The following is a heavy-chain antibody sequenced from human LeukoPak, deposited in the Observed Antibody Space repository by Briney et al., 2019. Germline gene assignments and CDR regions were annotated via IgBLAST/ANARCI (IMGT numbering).Heavy chain of an antibody. Sequence: GGSLRLSCVTSGFTFSRYGMSWVRQAPGKGLEWVSAISGSGGSTYYADSVKGQFTISRDNSKNMLYMQMNSLIAEDTAVYYCAKPWREDGDFWSFDYWGRGTLVTVSS. V-gene: IGHV3-23*01. J-gene: IGHJ4*02. D-gene: IGHD4-17*01. CDR1: GFTFSRYG. CDR3: AKPWREDGDFWSFDY. CDR2: ISGSGGST.